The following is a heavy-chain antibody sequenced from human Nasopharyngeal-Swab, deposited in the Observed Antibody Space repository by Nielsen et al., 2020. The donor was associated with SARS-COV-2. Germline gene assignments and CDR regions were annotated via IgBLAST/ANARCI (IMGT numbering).Heavy chain of an antibody. V-gene: IGHV3-48*03. CDR3: ARDRWGYCSSTSCYGGQGLFDY. CDR2: ISSSGSTI. D-gene: IGHD2-2*01. Sequence: GESLKISCAASGFTFGSYEMNWVRQAPGKGLEWVSYISSSGSTIFYADSVKGRFTISRDNAKNSLYLQMSSLRAEDTAVYYCARDRWGYCSSTSCYGGQGLFDYWGQGTLVTVSS. CDR1: GFTFGSYE. J-gene: IGHJ4*02.